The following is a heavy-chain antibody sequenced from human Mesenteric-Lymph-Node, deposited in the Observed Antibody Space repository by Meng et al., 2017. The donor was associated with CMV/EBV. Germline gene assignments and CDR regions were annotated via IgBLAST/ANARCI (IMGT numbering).Heavy chain of an antibody. J-gene: IGHJ6*02. CDR1: SHF. Sequence: SHFWSWIRQPTGKGLEWIGYIYYGGSTNHSPSLKSRVAMSIDTSKNQFSLQLSSVTAADTAVYYCARLHSGYEQTLNKYYFYGMDVWGQGTSVTVSS. D-gene: IGHD5-12*01. V-gene: IGHV4-59*11. CDR2: IYYGGST. CDR3: ARLHSGYEQTLNKYYFYGMDV.